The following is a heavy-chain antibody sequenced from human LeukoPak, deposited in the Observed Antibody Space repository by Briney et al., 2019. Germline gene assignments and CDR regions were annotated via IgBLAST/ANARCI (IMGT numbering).Heavy chain of an antibody. V-gene: IGHV3-53*04. CDR1: GFTVSTNC. Sequence: GGSLRLSCAASGFTVSTNCMTWVRQAPGKGLEWVSTIYSGGTTYYADSVMGRFTISRHNSRNTLYLQMNSLRAEDTAVYYCARVDTVMAYYFDLWGQGPLVTVSS. CDR3: ARVDTVMAYYFDL. D-gene: IGHD5-18*01. CDR2: IYSGGTT. J-gene: IGHJ4*02.